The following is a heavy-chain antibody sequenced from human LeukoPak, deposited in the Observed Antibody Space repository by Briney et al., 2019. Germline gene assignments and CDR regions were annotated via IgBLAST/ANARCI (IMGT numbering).Heavy chain of an antibody. Sequence: GGSLRLSCAASGFTFSSYWMSWVRQAPGKGLEWVANIKQDGSEKYYVDSVKGRFTISRDNAKNSLYLQMNSLRAEDTAVYYCARVDYDILTGYYNDYWGQGTLVTVSS. CDR2: IKQDGSEK. D-gene: IGHD3-9*01. CDR1: GFTFSSYW. CDR3: ARVDYDILTGYYNDY. J-gene: IGHJ4*02. V-gene: IGHV3-7*01.